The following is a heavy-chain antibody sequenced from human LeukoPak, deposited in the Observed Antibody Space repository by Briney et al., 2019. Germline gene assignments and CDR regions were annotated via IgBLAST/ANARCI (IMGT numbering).Heavy chain of an antibody. CDR3: ARETRSGYYHYFDY. CDR1: GFTFSNYS. V-gene: IGHV3-48*01. Sequence: PGGSLRLSCAASGFTFSNYSMNWVRQAPGKGLEWVSYISSRSTPIHYADSVKGRFSISRDNAKNSVYLQMNSLRAEDTAVYYCARETRSGYYHYFDYWGQGTLVTVSS. CDR2: ISSRSTPI. D-gene: IGHD3-3*01. J-gene: IGHJ4*02.